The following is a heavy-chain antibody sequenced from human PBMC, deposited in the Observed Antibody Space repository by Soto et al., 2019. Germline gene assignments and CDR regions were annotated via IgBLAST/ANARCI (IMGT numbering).Heavy chain of an antibody. CDR2: IHHSGST. CDR1: GGSISSSNW. V-gene: IGHV4-4*02. CDR3: ARGSITVAGIFDH. D-gene: IGHD6-19*01. J-gene: IGHJ4*02. Sequence: PSETLSLTCAVSGGSISSSNWWSWVRQPPGKGLEWIGEIHHSGSTNYNPSLKSRVTISVDKSKNQFSLKLGSVTAADTAVYYCARGSITVAGIFDHWGQGTLVTVSS.